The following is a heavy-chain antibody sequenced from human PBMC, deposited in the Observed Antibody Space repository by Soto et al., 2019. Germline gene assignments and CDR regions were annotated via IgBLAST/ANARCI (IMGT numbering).Heavy chain of an antibody. CDR1: GYTFTSYG. D-gene: IGHD3-22*01. V-gene: IGHV1-18*01. CDR2: ISAYNGNT. Sequence: QVQLVQSGAEVKKPGASVKVSCKASGYTFTSYGISWVRQAPGQGLEWMGWISAYNGNTNYAQKLQGRVTMTTDTSTSTAYMELRSLRSDDTAVYYCARDRRYYYDSSGYRLHTSQDYWGQGTLVTVSS. CDR3: ARDRRYYYDSSGYRLHTSQDY. J-gene: IGHJ4*02.